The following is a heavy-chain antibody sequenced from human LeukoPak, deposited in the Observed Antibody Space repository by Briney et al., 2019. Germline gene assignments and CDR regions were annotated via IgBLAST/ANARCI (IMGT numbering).Heavy chain of an antibody. CDR1: GGSISSYY. CDR3: ARQKQLVEDYYYGMDV. J-gene: IGHJ6*02. D-gene: IGHD6-6*01. CDR2: IYYSGST. V-gene: IGHV4-59*01. Sequence: SETLSLTCTVSGGSISSYYWSWIRQPPGKGLEWIGYIYYSGSTNYNPSLKSRVTISVDTSKNQFSLKLSSVTAADTAMYYCARQKQLVEDYYYGMDVWGQGTTVTVSS.